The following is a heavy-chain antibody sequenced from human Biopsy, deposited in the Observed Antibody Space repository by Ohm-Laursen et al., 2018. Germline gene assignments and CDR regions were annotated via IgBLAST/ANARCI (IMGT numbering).Heavy chain of an antibody. CDR3: ARGGGYNWNNGWFDP. Sequence: GASVKVSCNASGYTFTSYDITWVRQAPGQGLEWMGGIIGIFRTAHYAQKFQGRVTITADEFMSTAYMELSSLRSEDTAVYYCARGGGYNWNNGWFDPWGQGTLVTVSS. V-gene: IGHV1-69*13. J-gene: IGHJ5*02. CDR1: GYTFTSYD. CDR2: IIGIFRTA. D-gene: IGHD1/OR15-1a*01.